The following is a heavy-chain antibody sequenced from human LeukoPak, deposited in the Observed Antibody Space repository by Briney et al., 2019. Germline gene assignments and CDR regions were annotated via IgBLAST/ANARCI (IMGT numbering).Heavy chain of an antibody. CDR1: GYSISSGYY. D-gene: IGHD3-22*01. J-gene: IGHJ4*02. CDR2: VYHTGST. CDR3: ASHYYASSGSLFDS. Sequence: PSETLSLTCAVSGYSISSGYYWVWIRQPPGKGLEWIGSVYHTGSTYYHPSLKSRVTISLDTSKNQFSLRLTSVTAADTASYYCASHYYASSGSLFDSWGRGSLVTVSS. V-gene: IGHV4-38-2*01.